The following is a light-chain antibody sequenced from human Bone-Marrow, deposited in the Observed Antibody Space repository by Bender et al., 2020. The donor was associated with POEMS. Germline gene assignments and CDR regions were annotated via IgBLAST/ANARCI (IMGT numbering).Light chain of an antibody. CDR1: GGSIDSNY. CDR2: EDK. CDR3: HSYANSNHV. J-gene: IGLJ1*01. Sequence: NFILTQPHSVSESPGKTVTISCTSSGGSIDSNYVQWYQQRPGSSPRTVIYEDKERPSGVPARFSGAIDSSSNSASLTISGLRTEDEADYYCHSYANSNHVFGSGTTVTVL. V-gene: IGLV6-57*01.